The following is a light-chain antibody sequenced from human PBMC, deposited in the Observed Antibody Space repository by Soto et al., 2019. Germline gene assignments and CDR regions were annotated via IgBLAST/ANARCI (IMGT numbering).Light chain of an antibody. CDR3: SSYTSSSHVV. Sequence: QSVLTQPASVSGSPGQSITISCTGTSSDVGGYNYVSWYQQHPGKAPKLMIYEVSNRPSGVSNRFFGSKSGNTASLTISGLQAEDEADYYCSSYTSSSHVVFGGGTKVTVL. CDR2: EVS. V-gene: IGLV2-14*01. CDR1: SSDVGGYNY. J-gene: IGLJ2*01.